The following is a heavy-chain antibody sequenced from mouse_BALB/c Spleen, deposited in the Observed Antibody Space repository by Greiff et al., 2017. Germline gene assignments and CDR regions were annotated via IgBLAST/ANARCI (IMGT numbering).Heavy chain of an antibody. CDR2: IYPGDGDT. CDR1: GYTFTSYW. D-gene: IGHD2-1*01. Sequence: QVQLQQSGAELARPGASVKLSCKASGYTFTSYWMQWVKQRPGQGLEWIGAIYPGDGDTRYTQKFKGKATLTADKSSSTAYMQLSSLASEDSAVYYCASGDGNYALFAYWGQGTLVTVSA. V-gene: IGHV1-87*01. CDR3: ASGDGNYALFAY. J-gene: IGHJ3*01.